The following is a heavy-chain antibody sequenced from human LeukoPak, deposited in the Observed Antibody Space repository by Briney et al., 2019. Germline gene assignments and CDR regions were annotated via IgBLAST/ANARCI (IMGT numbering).Heavy chain of an antibody. D-gene: IGHD6-19*01. CDR2: IYYSGST. J-gene: IGHJ6*02. CDR1: GGSISSYY. V-gene: IGHV4-59*05. CDR3: ARQLASSGWSVLPYGMDV. Sequence: SETLSLTCTVSGGSISSYYWSWIRQPPGKGLEWIGSIYYSGSTYYNPSLKSRVTISVDTSKNQFSLKLSSVTAADTAVYYCARQLASSGWSVLPYGMDVWGQGTTVTVSS.